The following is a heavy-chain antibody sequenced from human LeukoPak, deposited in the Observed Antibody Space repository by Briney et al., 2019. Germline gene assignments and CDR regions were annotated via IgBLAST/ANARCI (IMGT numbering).Heavy chain of an antibody. J-gene: IGHJ6*03. CDR1: GYTLTELS. V-gene: IGHV1-24*01. D-gene: IGHD2-15*01. CDR3: ATGRGECSGGSCYSGVDYMDV. CDR2: FDPEDGET. Sequence: ASVKVSCKVSGYTLTELSMHWVRQAPGKGLEWTGGFDPEDGETIYAQKFQGRVTMTEDTSTDTAYMELSSLRSEDTAVYYCATGRGECSGGSCYSGVDYMDVWGKGTTVTVSS.